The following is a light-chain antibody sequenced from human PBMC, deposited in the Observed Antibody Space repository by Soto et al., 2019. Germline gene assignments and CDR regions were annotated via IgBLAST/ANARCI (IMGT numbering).Light chain of an antibody. Sequence: QSALTQPASVSGSPGQSITISCTGTSRDIGAYNYVSWYLQHPGKAPKLMIYEVVNRPSGISNRFSGSKSGNTASLTISGLQAEDEADYYCCLYADGSIYVFGTGTKLTVL. CDR3: CLYADGSIYV. CDR2: EVV. CDR1: SRDIGAYNY. J-gene: IGLJ1*01. V-gene: IGLV2-14*01.